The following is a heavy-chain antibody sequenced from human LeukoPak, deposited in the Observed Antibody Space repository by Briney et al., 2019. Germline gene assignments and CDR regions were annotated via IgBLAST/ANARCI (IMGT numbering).Heavy chain of an antibody. CDR1: GFSFGVYA. J-gene: IGHJ5*02. V-gene: IGHV3-30*04. CDR3: ARDRDVYNYNWFDP. Sequence: PGGSLRLSCAASGFSFGVYAMHWVRQSPGKGLEWVAVISYDGSNEYYADSVKGRFTISRDTSKNTLYLQMNSLRAEDTAVYYCARDRDVYNYNWFDPWGQGTLVTVSS. CDR2: ISYDGSNE. D-gene: IGHD5-24*01.